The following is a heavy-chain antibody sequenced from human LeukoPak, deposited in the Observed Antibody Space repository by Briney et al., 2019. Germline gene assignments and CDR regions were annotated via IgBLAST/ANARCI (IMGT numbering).Heavy chain of an antibody. CDR1: GYTFTGYY. V-gene: IGHV1-2*02. CDR3: ARSYYYDSSGYYDY. J-gene: IGHJ4*02. Sequence: ASVKVSCKASGYTFTGYYMHWVRQAPAQGLEWMGWINPNSGGTNYAQKFQGRVTMTRDTSISTAYMELSRLRSDDTAVYYCARSYYYDSSGYYDYWGQGTLVTVSS. CDR2: INPNSGGT. D-gene: IGHD3-22*01.